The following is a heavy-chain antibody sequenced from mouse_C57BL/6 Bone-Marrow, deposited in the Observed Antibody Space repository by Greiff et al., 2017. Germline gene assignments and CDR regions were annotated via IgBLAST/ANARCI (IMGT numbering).Heavy chain of an antibody. Sequence: VQLQQSGAELVRPGASVKLSCTASGFTIKDDYMHWVKQRPEQGLEWVGWIDAEDGDTEYASKFQGQDTITRDTSSNTAYLQLSSLRSEDTDVYYCTTYCSNYDDYWGQGTTLTVSS. V-gene: IGHV14-4*01. J-gene: IGHJ2*01. CDR2: IDAEDGDT. D-gene: IGHD1-1*01. CDR1: GFTIKDDY. CDR3: TTYCSNYDDY.